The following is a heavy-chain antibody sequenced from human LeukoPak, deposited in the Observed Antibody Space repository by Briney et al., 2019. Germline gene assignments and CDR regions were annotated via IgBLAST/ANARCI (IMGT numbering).Heavy chain of an antibody. V-gene: IGHV4-30-2*01. Sequence: SQTLSLTCTVSGGSISGSGYYWSWIRQPLGKGLEWIGSVYHTGTTYYNPSLRSRVTISIDRSKNQFSLRLTSVTAADTAVYYCAIGRVGATTNWFDPWGQGTLVTVSS. CDR2: VYHTGTT. CDR3: AIGRVGATTNWFDP. CDR1: GGSISGSGYY. J-gene: IGHJ5*02. D-gene: IGHD1-26*01.